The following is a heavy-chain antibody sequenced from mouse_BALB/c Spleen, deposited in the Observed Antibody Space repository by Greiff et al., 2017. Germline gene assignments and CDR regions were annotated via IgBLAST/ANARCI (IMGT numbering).Heavy chain of an antibody. D-gene: IGHD1-1*01. CDR3: TRSGYYYGSDY. CDR1: GYTFTDYE. Sequence: VKLMESGAELVRPGASVTLSCKASGYTFTDYEMHWVKQTPVHGLEWIGAIDPETGGTAYNQKFKGKATLTADKSSSTAYMELRSLTSEDSAVYYCTRSGYYYGSDYWGQGTTLTVSS. J-gene: IGHJ2*01. V-gene: IGHV1-15*01. CDR2: IDPETGGT.